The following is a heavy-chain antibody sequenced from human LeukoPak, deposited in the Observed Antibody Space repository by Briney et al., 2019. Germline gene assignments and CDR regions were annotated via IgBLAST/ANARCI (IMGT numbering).Heavy chain of an antibody. CDR2: ISSSSSTI. J-gene: IGHJ4*02. Sequence: PGGSLRLSCAASGFIFSSYSMNWVRQAPGKGLEWVSYISSSSSTIYYADSVKGRFTISRDNAKDSLYLQMNSLRDEDTAVYYCARGYDILTGYYVEDYYFDYWGQGTLVTVSS. D-gene: IGHD3-9*01. CDR1: GFIFSSYS. CDR3: ARGYDILTGYYVEDYYFDY. V-gene: IGHV3-48*02.